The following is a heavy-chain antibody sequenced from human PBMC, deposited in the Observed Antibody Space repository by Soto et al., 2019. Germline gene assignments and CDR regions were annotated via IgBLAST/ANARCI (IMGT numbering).Heavy chain of an antibody. CDR2: ISGSGASI. Sequence: EVQLLESGGNLVQPGGSLRLSCAASGFTFSSYVMSWVRQAPGKGLEWVSTISGSGASIYDADSVKGRFTISRDNSKNTVYLQITSLRAEDTAVYYCAKDGLGSCTGGTCYGSDYWGQGTLVTVSS. CDR1: GFTFSSYV. J-gene: IGHJ4*02. D-gene: IGHD2-15*01. V-gene: IGHV3-23*01. CDR3: AKDGLGSCTGGTCYGSDY.